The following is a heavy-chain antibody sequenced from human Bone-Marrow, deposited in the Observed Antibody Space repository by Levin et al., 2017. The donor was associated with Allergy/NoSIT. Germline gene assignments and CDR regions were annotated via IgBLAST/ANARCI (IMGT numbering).Heavy chain of an antibody. CDR1: GGSISNYY. V-gene: IGHV4-59*12. J-gene: IGHJ4*02. D-gene: IGHD3-16*01. CDR2: MYYSGST. CDR3: AGGRSWIWDFDY. Sequence: PSETLSLTCSISGGSISNYYWSWIRQPPGKGLEWIGYMYYSGSTNYNPSLESRVTVSLDTSKNQFSLKLRSVTAADTAVYYCAGGRSWIWDFDYWGQGTLVTVPS.